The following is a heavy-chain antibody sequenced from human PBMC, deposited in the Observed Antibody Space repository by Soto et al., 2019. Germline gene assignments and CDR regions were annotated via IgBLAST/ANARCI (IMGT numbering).Heavy chain of an antibody. V-gene: IGHV5-10-1*01. CDR3: ASRSSGSYCIVPYYYGMDV. CDR2: IDPSDSYT. Sequence: PGESLKISCKGSGYSFTSYWISWVRQMPGKGLEWMGRIDPSDSYTNYSPSFQGHVTISADKSISTAYLQWSSLKASDTAMYYCASRSSGSYCIVPYYYGMDVWGQGTTVTVSS. D-gene: IGHD3-10*01. J-gene: IGHJ6*02. CDR1: GYSFTSYW.